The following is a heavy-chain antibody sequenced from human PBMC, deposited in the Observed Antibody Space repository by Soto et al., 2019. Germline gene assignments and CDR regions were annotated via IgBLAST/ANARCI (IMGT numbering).Heavy chain of an antibody. CDR2: IIPILGIA. CDR1: GGTFSSYT. CDR3: AGGWGYSSSRYYYYYMDV. V-gene: IGHV1-69*02. D-gene: IGHD6-6*01. J-gene: IGHJ6*03. Sequence: QVQLVQSGAEVKKPGSSVKVSCKASGGTFSSYTISWLRQAPGQGLECMGRIIPILGIANYAQKFQCRVTITADKSTRKAYMGLGSLRSEDTAVYYCAGGWGYSSSRYYYYYMDVWGKGTTVTVSS.